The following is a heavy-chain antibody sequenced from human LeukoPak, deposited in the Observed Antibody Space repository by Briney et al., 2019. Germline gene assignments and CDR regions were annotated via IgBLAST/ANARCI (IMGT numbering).Heavy chain of an antibody. CDR2: IKSKTDGGTT. CDR3: TTGLVVVPAAAALDY. J-gene: IGHJ4*02. Sequence: GGSLRLSCAASGFTFSNAWMSWVRQAPGKGLEWVGRIKSKTDGGTTDYAAPVKGRFTISRDDSKNTLYLQMNSLKTEDTAVYYCTTGLVVVPAAAALDYWGQGTLVTVSS. CDR1: GFTFSNAW. D-gene: IGHD2-2*01. V-gene: IGHV3-15*01.